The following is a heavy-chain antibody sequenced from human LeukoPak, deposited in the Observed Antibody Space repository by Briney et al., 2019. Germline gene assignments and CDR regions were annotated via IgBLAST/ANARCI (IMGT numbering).Heavy chain of an antibody. D-gene: IGHD1-26*01. CDR2: ISSSGSTI. V-gene: IGHV3-48*04. CDR1: GFTFSSYS. J-gene: IGHJ3*02. CDR3: ARVREWELLFDAFDI. Sequence: AGGSLRLSCAASGFTFSSYSMNWVRQAPGKGLEWVSYISSSGSTIYYADSVKGRFTISRDNAKNSLYLQMNSLRAEDTAVYYCARVREWELLFDAFDIWGQGTMVTVSS.